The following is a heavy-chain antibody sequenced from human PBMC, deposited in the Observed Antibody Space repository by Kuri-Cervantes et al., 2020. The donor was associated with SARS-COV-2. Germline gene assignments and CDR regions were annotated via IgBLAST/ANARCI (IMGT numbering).Heavy chain of an antibody. D-gene: IGHD2-8*01. V-gene: IGHV4-34*01. CDR3: ARVRDIVLMVYAIRGWFDP. CDR2: IYHSGRT. J-gene: IGHJ5*02. Sequence: SQTLSLTCAVYGGSFSGYYWSWIRQPPGKGLEWIGEIYHSGRTNYNPSLKSRVTISVDKSKNQFSLKLSSVTAADTAVYYCARVRDIVLMVYAIRGWFDPWGQGTLVTVSS. CDR1: GGSFSGYY.